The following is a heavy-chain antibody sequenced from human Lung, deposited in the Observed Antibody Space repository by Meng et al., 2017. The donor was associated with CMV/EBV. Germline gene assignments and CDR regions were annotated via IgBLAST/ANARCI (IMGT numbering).Heavy chain of an antibody. J-gene: IGHJ1*01. Sequence: FCNASAGTFSSYGIHWVRQAPGKGLEWVAFIRYDGSNKYYADSVKGRFTISRDNSKNALYLQMDSLRAEDTAVYYCAKDGATYCSSTSCYFCADWG. CDR1: AGTFSSYG. V-gene: IGHV3-30*02. CDR3: AKDGATYCSSTSCYFCAD. D-gene: IGHD2-2*01. CDR2: IRYDGSNK.